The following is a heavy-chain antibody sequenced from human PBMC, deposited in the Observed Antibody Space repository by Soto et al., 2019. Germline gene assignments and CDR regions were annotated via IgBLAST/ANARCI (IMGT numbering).Heavy chain of an antibody. CDR3: ARAPNNLPYYDSGPYYFDY. D-gene: IGHD3-22*01. CDR2: IYHSGST. J-gene: IGHJ4*02. V-gene: IGHV4-30-2*01. CDR1: GGSISSGGYS. Sequence: SETLSLTCAVSGGSISSGGYSWSWIRQPPGKGLEWIGYIYHSGSTYYNPSLKSRVTISVDRSKNQFSLKLSSVTAADTAVYYCARAPNNLPYYDSGPYYFDYWGQGTLVTVSS.